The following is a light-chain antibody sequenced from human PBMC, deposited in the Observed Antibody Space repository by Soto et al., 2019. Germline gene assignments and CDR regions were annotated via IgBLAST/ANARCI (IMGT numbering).Light chain of an antibody. Sequence: QSVLTQPASVSGSPGQSITISCTGTRSDIGAYNFVSWYQQHPGEVPKLILYDVNVRPSGVSNRFSGFKSGNTASLTISGLQAEDEADYYCTSWTTSTTMIFGGGTKLTVL. CDR2: DVN. J-gene: IGLJ2*01. V-gene: IGLV2-14*03. CDR3: TSWTTSTTMI. CDR1: RSDIGAYNF.